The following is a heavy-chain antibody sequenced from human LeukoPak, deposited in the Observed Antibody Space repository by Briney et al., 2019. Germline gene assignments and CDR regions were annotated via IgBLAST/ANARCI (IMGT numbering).Heavy chain of an antibody. CDR1: GFTFSSYS. J-gene: IGHJ4*02. CDR2: ISSVSSTI. CDR3: ARALAPVGY. D-gene: IGHD3-3*02. Sequence: GGSLSLSCAASGFTFSSYSMNWVRQAPGKGLEWVSYISSVSSTIYYADSVKGRFTISRDNAKNSLYLQMNSLRAEDTAVYYCARALAPVGYWGQGTLVTVSS. V-gene: IGHV3-48*04.